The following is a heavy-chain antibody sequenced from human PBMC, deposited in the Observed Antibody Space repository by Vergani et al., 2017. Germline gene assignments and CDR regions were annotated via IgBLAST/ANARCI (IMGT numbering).Heavy chain of an antibody. Sequence: QVQLQESGPGLVKPSETLSLTCTVSGGSISSYYWSWIRQPAGQGLEWIGRIYTSGSTNYNPSLKSRVTISVDTSKNQFSLKLSSVTAADTSVYYCARDGSYYGSGSYSGESYYYYYGMDVWGQGTTVTVSS. CDR2: IYTSGST. D-gene: IGHD3-10*01. V-gene: IGHV4-4*07. J-gene: IGHJ6*02. CDR3: ARDGSYYGSGSYSGESYYYYYGMDV. CDR1: GGSISSYY.